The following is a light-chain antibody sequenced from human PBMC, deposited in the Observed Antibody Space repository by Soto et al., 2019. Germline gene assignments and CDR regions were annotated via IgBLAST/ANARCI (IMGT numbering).Light chain of an antibody. V-gene: IGLV8-61*01. CDR1: SGSVSASNY. Sequence: QAVVTQEPSLSVSPGGTVTLTCGLSSGSVSASNYPSWYQQTPGQAPRTLIYSTSTRSSGVPDRFSGSILGNKAALTITGAQAEDESDYHCVLYMGSGIWVFGGGTKLNVL. J-gene: IGLJ3*02. CDR3: VLYMGSGIWV. CDR2: STS.